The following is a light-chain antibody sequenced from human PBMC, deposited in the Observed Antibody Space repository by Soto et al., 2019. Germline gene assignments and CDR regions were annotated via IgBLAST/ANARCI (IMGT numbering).Light chain of an antibody. Sequence: EIVLTQSPGTLSLSPGERATLSCRASQSVSSSYLAWYQQKPGQTPRLLIYGASSRPTDIPDRFSGSGSGTDFTLTISRLQPEDFAVYYCQQYGGSPRTFGQGTKVEIK. CDR3: QQYGGSPRT. V-gene: IGKV3-20*01. J-gene: IGKJ1*01. CDR1: QSVSSSY. CDR2: GAS.